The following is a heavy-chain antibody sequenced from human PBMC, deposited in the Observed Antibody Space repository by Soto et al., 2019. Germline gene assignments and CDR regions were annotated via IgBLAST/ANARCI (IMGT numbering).Heavy chain of an antibody. CDR1: GFTFSSYS. CDR3: ARDPNRVVPAAMHYYYGMDV. CDR2: ISSSSSYI. D-gene: IGHD2-2*01. Sequence: NPGGSLRLSCAASGFTFSSYSMNWVRQAPGKGLEWVSSISSSSSYIYYADSVKGRFTISRDNAKNSLYLQMNSLRAEDTAVYYCARDPNRVVPAAMHYYYGMDVWGQGTTVTVSS. J-gene: IGHJ6*02. V-gene: IGHV3-21*01.